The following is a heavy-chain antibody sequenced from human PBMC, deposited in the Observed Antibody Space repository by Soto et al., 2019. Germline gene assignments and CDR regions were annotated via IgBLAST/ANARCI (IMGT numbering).Heavy chain of an antibody. CDR2: IIPILGIA. CDR1: GGTFSSYT. J-gene: IGHJ6*03. V-gene: IGHV1-69*04. CDR3: ARDWGPYGDYASRYYYYMDV. Sequence: SVKVSCKASGGTFSSYTISWVRQAPGQGLEWMGRIIPILGIANYAQKFQGRVTITADKSTSTAYMELSSLRSEDTAVYYCARDWGPYGDYASRYYYYMDVWGKGTTVTVSS. D-gene: IGHD4-17*01.